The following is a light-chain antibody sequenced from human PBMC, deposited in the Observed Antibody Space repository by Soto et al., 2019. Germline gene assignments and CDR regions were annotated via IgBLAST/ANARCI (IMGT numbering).Light chain of an antibody. CDR1: QRVTSSY. CDR2: GGS. Sequence: IVLTQSPGTLSLSAGERATLSFRASQRVTSSYLALYQERPGQAPILLIYGGSTRATGIPGRCSGSGSGTEFTLTISSLQSEDLSVQFCQKYNNWPLVVGGGTKVDIK. J-gene: IGKJ4*01. CDR3: QKYNNWPLV. V-gene: IGKV3-15*01.